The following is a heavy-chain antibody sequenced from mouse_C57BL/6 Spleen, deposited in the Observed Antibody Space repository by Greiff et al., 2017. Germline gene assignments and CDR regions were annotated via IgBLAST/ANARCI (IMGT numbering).Heavy chain of an antibody. V-gene: IGHV5-15*01. J-gene: IGHJ2*01. CDR3: ARQGGSTYFDY. CDR2: ISNLAYSI. CDR1: GFTFSDYG. D-gene: IGHD1-1*01. Sequence: EVQGVESGGGLVQPGGSLKLSCAASGFTFSDYGMAWVRQAPRKGPEWVAFISNLAYSIYYADTVTGRFTISRENAKNTLYLEMSSLRSEDTAMYYCARQGGSTYFDYWGQGTTLTVSS.